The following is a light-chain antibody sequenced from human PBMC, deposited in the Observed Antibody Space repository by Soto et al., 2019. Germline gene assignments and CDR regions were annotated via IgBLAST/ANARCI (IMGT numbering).Light chain of an antibody. CDR2: GAS. CDR3: QHYYNWPRT. V-gene: IGKV3-15*01. Sequence: EIVMTQSPATLSVSPGERATLSCRASQSVSSNLAWYQQTPGQAPRLLIYGASIRATGIPARFSGSGSGTEFTLTISSLQSEDFAVYYCQHYYNWPRTFGQGTKVEIK. J-gene: IGKJ1*01. CDR1: QSVSSN.